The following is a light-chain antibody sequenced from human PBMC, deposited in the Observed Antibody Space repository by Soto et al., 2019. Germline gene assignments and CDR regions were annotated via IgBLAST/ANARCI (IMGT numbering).Light chain of an antibody. Sequence: EIVLTQSPGTLSLSPGERATLSCRASQSVWSNFFAWYQQKPGQAPRLLIYGVSSRATGIPDRFSGGGSGTDFTLTISRLEAEDFAVYYCQQYGGPPTTLGGGTKVEL. CDR1: QSVWSNF. J-gene: IGKJ4*01. CDR2: GVS. V-gene: IGKV3-20*01. CDR3: QQYGGPPTT.